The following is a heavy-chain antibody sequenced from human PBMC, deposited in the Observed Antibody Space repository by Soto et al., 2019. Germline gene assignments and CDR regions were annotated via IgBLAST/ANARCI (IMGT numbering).Heavy chain of an antibody. J-gene: IGHJ3*02. CDR2: INAGNGNT. D-gene: IGHD5-12*01. V-gene: IGHV1-3*01. CDR3: ARRQLRDGYNRLVEDAFDI. CDR1: GYTFTSYA. Sequence: QVQLVQSGAEVKKPGASVKVSCKASGYTFTSYAMHWVRQAPGQRLEWMGWINAGNGNTKYSQKFQGRVTITRDTSASTAYMELSSLRSEDTAVYYCARRQLRDGYNRLVEDAFDIWGQGTMVTVSS.